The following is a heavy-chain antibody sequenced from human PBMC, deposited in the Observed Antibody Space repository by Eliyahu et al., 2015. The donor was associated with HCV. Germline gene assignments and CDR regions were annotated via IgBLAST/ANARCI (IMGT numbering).Heavy chain of an antibody. Sequence: QLQLQESGPGLVKPSETLSLTCTVSGGSISSSTYYWGWIRQPPGKGLEWIGTIYYTGDTYYNPSLKSRVTISVDTSKNQFSLKLSSVTAADTAVYYCTRELRRDTYNWRSCEDSWGQGTLVTVSS. CDR1: GGSISSSTYY. V-gene: IGHV4-39*07. D-gene: IGHD5-24*01. CDR3: TRELRRDTYNWRSCEDS. J-gene: IGHJ4*02. CDR2: IYYTGDT.